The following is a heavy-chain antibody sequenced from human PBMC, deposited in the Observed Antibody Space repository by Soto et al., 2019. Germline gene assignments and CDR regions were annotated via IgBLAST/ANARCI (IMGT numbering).Heavy chain of an antibody. Sequence: GGSLRLSCAASGFTFSSYGMHWVRQAPGKGLEWVAVIWYDGSNKYYADSVKGRFTISRDNSKNTLYLQMNSLRAEDTAVYYCARDPKSGYDFWSGYYTARFDYWGQGTLVTVSS. D-gene: IGHD3-3*01. V-gene: IGHV3-33*01. J-gene: IGHJ4*02. CDR3: ARDPKSGYDFWSGYYTARFDY. CDR2: IWYDGSNK. CDR1: GFTFSSYG.